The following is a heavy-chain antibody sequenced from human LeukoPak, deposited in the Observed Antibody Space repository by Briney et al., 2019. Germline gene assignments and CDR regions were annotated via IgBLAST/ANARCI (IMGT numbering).Heavy chain of an antibody. J-gene: IGHJ4*02. Sequence: PGRSLRLSCVASGFTSSSYAMSWVRQAPGKGLEWVSAISGSGGSTYYADSVKGRFTISRDNSKNTLYLQMNSLRAEDTAVYRCAKDVAYYYDSSGYALPYYFDYWGQGTLVTVSS. V-gene: IGHV3-23*01. CDR3: AKDVAYYYDSSGYALPYYFDY. CDR1: GFTSSSYA. D-gene: IGHD3-22*01. CDR2: ISGSGGST.